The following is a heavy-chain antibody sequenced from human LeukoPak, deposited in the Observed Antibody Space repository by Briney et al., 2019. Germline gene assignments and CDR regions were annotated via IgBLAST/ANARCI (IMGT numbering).Heavy chain of an antibody. CDR3: VRQLVS. J-gene: IGHJ5*02. CDR1: GFTFSRYS. D-gene: IGHD3-10*01. Sequence: GGSLRLSCAVSGFTFSRYSMNWVRQAPGKGLEWVSSISNIGTSIYYADSVKGRFTISRDNAKNSLYLQMDSLRAEDTAVYYCVRQLVSWGQGTLVTVSS. CDR2: ISNIGTSI. V-gene: IGHV3-21*01.